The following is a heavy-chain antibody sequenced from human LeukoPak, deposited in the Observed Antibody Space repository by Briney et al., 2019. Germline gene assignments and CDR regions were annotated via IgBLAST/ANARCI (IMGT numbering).Heavy chain of an antibody. CDR1: GYTFRNYG. V-gene: IGHV1-18*01. CDR3: ARDAAIVVTPKWFDP. Sequence: GASVKVSCTTSGYTFRNYGINWVRQAPGQGLEWMGWISGYNGNTKYAQKFQDRMTMTTDTSTSTAHMDLRSLRSDDTAVYYCARDAAIVVTPKWFDPWGQGTLVTVSS. J-gene: IGHJ5*02. CDR2: ISGYNGNT. D-gene: IGHD3-22*01.